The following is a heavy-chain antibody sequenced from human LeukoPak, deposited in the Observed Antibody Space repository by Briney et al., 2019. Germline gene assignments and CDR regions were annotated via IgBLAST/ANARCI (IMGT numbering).Heavy chain of an antibody. CDR2: INHSGST. D-gene: IGHD2-2*01. CDR1: GGSFSGYY. Sequence: SETLSLTCAVYGGSFSGYYWSWIRQPPGKGLEWIGEINHSGSTNYNPSLKGRVTISVDTSKNQFSLKLSSVTAADTAVYYCARGAIVVVPAAIRRKGNWFDPWGQGTLVTVSS. J-gene: IGHJ5*02. CDR3: ARGAIVVVPAAIRRKGNWFDP. V-gene: IGHV4-34*01.